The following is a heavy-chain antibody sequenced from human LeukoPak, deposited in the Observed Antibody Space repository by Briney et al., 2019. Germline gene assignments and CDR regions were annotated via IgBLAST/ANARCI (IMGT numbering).Heavy chain of an antibody. CDR1: GFTFSSYA. CDR3: ARALRVRGVINWFDP. J-gene: IGHJ5*02. Sequence: GGSLRLSCAASGFTFSSYAMSWVRQAPGKGLEWVSAISGSGGSTNYADSVKGRFTISRDNSKNTLYLQMNSLRAEDTAVYYCARALRVRGVINWFDPWGQGTLVTVSS. CDR2: ISGSGGST. D-gene: IGHD3-10*01. V-gene: IGHV3-23*01.